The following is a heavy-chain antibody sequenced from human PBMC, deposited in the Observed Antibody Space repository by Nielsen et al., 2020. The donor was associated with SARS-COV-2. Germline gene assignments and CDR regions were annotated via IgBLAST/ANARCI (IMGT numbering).Heavy chain of an antibody. D-gene: IGHD6-6*01. V-gene: IGHV1-2*04. CDR3: ARGRIAARRRDYYYYYGMDV. Sequence: WVRQAPGQGLEWMGWINPNSGGTNYAQKFQGWVTMTRDTSTSTVYMELSSLRSEDTAVYYCARGRIAARRRDYYYYYGMDVWGQGTTVTVSS. CDR2: INPNSGGT. J-gene: IGHJ6*02.